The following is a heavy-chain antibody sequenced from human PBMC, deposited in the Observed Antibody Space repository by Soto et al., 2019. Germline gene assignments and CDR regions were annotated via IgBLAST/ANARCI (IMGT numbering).Heavy chain of an antibody. D-gene: IGHD3-22*01. V-gene: IGHV1-2*02. Sequence: ASVKVSCKASGYTFTGYYMHWVRQAPGQGLEWMGWINPNSGGTNYAQKFQGRVTMTRDTSISTAYMELSRLRSDDTAVYYCARAARVGTYYYDSSGYYYQGWFDPWGQGPLVTVSS. CDR2: INPNSGGT. J-gene: IGHJ5*02. CDR1: GYTFTGYY. CDR3: ARAARVGTYYYDSSGYYYQGWFDP.